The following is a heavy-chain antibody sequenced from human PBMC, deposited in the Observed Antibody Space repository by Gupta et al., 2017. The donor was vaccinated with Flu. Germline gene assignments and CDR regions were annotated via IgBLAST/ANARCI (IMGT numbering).Heavy chain of an antibody. Sequence: PGRSLRLSCIGSGFTFGDHAMSWVRQAPGKGLEWVGFIRSNAYGGATEYAASVKGRFTVSRDDSKSVAYLQMNSLKTEDTAVYYCTRGHLAAAGFLDYWGQGTLVTVSS. J-gene: IGHJ4*02. CDR1: GFTFGDHA. D-gene: IGHD6-13*01. CDR3: TRGHLAAAGFLDY. V-gene: IGHV3-49*04. CDR2: IRSNAYGGAT.